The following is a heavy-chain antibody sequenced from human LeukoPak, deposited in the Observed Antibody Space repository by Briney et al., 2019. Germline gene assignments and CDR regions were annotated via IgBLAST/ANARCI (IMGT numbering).Heavy chain of an antibody. CDR3: ARAAVGGDCYDY. CDR2: IVVGSGNT. J-gene: IGHJ4*02. V-gene: IGHV1-58*02. D-gene: IGHD2-21*01. Sequence: ASVKVSCKASGFTFTSSAMQWVRQARGQRLEWIGWIVVGSGNTNYAQKFQGRVTMTRDTSTSTVYMELSSLRSEDTAVYYCARAAVGGDCYDYWGQGTLVTVSS. CDR1: GFTFTSSA.